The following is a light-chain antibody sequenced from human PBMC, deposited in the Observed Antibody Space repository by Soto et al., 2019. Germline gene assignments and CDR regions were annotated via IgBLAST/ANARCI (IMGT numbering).Light chain of an antibody. CDR2: AAY. Sequence: DIQMTQSPSSLSTSVGDRVTITCRASQYINNYLNWYQQKPGKAPKLLIFAAYNLQSGVPSRFSGSGSGTDFTLTISSLQPEDFATYYCQQNFSPLLSFGGGTKVEIK. V-gene: IGKV1-39*01. CDR1: QYINNY. J-gene: IGKJ4*01. CDR3: QQNFSPLLS.